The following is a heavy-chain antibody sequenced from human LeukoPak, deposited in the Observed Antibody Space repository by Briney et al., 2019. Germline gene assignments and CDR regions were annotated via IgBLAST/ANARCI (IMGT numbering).Heavy chain of an antibody. CDR3: ARDGSGSLIGYAFDI. D-gene: IGHD1-26*01. CDR1: GSTFDDYG. V-gene: IGHV3-20*04. CDR2: INWNDGST. J-gene: IGHJ3*02. Sequence: GGSLRLSCAASGSTFDDYGMSWVRQAPGKGLEWVSGINWNDGSTAYADSVKGRFTISRDNAKNSLSLQMNSLRAEDTAVYYCARDGSGSLIGYAFDIWGQGTMVTVSS.